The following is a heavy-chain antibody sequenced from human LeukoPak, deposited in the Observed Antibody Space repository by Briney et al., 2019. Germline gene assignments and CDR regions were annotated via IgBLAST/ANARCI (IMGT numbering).Heavy chain of an antibody. D-gene: IGHD3-10*01. CDR1: GYPFSSCG. J-gene: IGHJ4*02. V-gene: IGHV1-18*01. CDR3: AREYSLLWFGESILYFDY. CDR2: ISGYNGDT. Sequence: LGASVKVSCKTFGYPFSSCGINWVRQAPGQGLEWMGWISGYNGDTNYAQKFQGRVTMTRDTSISTAYMELSRLRSDDTAVYYCAREYSLLWFGESILYFDYWGQGTLVTVSS.